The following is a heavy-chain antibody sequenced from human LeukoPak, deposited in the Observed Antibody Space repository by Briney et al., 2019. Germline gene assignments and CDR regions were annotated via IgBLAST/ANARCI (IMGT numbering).Heavy chain of an antibody. CDR1: GGSISSYY. J-gene: IGHJ4*02. V-gene: IGHV4-4*07. D-gene: IGHD5-12*01. CDR2: IYTSGST. CDR3: ARVTGYDWESSYDY. Sequence: PSETLSLTCTVSGGSISSYYWSWIRQPAGKGLEWIGRIYTSGSTNYNPSLKSRVTISVDTSKNQFSLKVSSVTAADTAVYYCARVTGYDWESSYDYWGQGTLVTVSS.